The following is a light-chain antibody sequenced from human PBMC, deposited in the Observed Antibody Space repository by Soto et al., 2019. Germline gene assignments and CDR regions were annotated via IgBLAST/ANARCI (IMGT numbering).Light chain of an antibody. CDR1: QTISSW. CDR3: QHYNSYSEA. J-gene: IGKJ1*01. CDR2: KAS. Sequence: DIQMTQSPSILSGSVGDRVTITCRASQTISSWLAWYQQKLGKAPKLLIYKASTLKSGVPSRFSGSGSGTEFTLTISSLQPDDFATYYCQHYNSYSEAFGQGTRWIS. V-gene: IGKV1-5*03.